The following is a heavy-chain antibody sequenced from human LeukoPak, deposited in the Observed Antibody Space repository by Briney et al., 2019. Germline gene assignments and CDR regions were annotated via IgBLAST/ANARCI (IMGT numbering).Heavy chain of an antibody. Sequence: SQTLSLTCTVSGGSISSGGYYWSWIRQPPGKGLEWIGYIYHSGSTYYNPSLKSRVTISVDTSKNQFSLKLGSVTAADTAVYYCARRFSRDGYNTGYYFDYWGQGTLVTVSS. CDR3: ARRFSRDGYNTGYYFDY. CDR2: IYHSGST. D-gene: IGHD5-24*01. J-gene: IGHJ4*02. CDR1: GGSISSGGYY. V-gene: IGHV4-30-2*01.